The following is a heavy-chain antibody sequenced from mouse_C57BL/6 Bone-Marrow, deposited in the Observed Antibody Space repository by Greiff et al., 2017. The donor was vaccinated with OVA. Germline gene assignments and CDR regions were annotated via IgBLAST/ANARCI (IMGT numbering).Heavy chain of an antibody. Sequence: EVKLVESGGGLVKPGGSLKLSCAASGFTFSSYAMSWVRQTPEKRLEWVATISDGGSYTYYPDNVKGRFTISRDNAKNNLYLQMSHLKSEDTAMYYCARGGYSYAMDYWGQGTSVTVSS. J-gene: IGHJ4*01. CDR1: GFTFSSYA. V-gene: IGHV5-4*03. CDR2: ISDGGSYT. CDR3: ARGGYSYAMDY. D-gene: IGHD2-3*01.